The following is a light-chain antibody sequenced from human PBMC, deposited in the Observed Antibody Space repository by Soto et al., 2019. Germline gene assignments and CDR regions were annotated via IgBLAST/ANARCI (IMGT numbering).Light chain of an antibody. Sequence: EIVLTQSPATLSLSPGERATLSCRASQSIRNYLAWYQQKPGQTPRLLIYGAFNRATGIPARFSGSGSGTDFTLTISSLEPEDSAVYYCQQRSNWPGTFGQGTKVDIK. CDR1: QSIRNY. CDR3: QQRSNWPGT. J-gene: IGKJ1*01. V-gene: IGKV3-11*01. CDR2: GAF.